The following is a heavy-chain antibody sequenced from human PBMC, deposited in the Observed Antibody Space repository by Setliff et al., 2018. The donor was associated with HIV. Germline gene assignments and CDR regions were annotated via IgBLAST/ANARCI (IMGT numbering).Heavy chain of an antibody. CDR2: IYYSGTS. D-gene: IGHD4-17*01. CDR1: DGSISSLSYY. CDR3: AGDSHYGDYHY. Sequence: PSETLSLTCDVSDGSISSLSYYWGWIRQSPGKGLEWIGSIYYSGTSYYNPSLKSRVTISIDTSKNQFSLKLTAVTAADTAIYYCAGDSHYGDYHYWGPGTLVTVSS. J-gene: IGHJ4*01. V-gene: IGHV4-39*07.